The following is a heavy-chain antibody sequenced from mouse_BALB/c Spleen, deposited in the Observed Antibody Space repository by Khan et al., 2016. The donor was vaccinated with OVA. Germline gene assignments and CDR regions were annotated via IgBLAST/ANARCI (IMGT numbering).Heavy chain of an antibody. J-gene: IGHJ2*01. D-gene: IGHD1-3*01. V-gene: IGHV2-9*02. CDR3: ARLEDI. Sequence: QVQLKESGPGLVAPSQSLSITCTVSGFSLTSYGVHWVRQPPGKGLAWLGVIWSGGSTNYNSALISRLTIRQDHSKSQVFLKRNSLQTDDTAMYYCARLEDIWGQGTTLTVSS. CDR1: GFSLTSYG. CDR2: IWSGGST.